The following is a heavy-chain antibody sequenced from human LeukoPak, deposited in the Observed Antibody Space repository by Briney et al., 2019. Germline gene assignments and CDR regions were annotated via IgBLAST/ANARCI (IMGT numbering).Heavy chain of an antibody. CDR2: MNPNSGNT. D-gene: IGHD1-26*01. CDR3: ARWVPQGGSYNDY. V-gene: IGHV1-8*01. Sequence: ASVKVSCKASGYTFTSYDINWVRQAPGQGLEWMGWMNPNSGNTGYAQKFQGRVTMTRNTSISTAYMELSSLRSEDTAVYYCARWVPQGGSYNDYWGQGTLVTVSS. CDR1: GYTFTSYD. J-gene: IGHJ4*02.